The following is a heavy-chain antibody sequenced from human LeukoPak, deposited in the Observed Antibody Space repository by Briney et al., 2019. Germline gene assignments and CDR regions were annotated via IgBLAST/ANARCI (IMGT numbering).Heavy chain of an antibody. J-gene: IGHJ6*02. CDR2: IYPGDSDT. CDR3: ARLVGGTYYNYYGMDV. Sequence: GESLRISCKGSGYSFTSYWIGWVRQMPGKGLEWMGIIYPGDSDTRYSPSFQGQVTISADKSISTAYLQWSSLKASDTAIYYCARLVGGTYYNYYGMDVWGQGTTVTVSS. V-gene: IGHV5-51*01. CDR1: GYSFTSYW.